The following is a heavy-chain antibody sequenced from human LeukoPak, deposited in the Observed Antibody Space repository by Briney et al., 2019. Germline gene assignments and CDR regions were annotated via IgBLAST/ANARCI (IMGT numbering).Heavy chain of an antibody. CDR3: ARGPNEWFGEFDN. CDR2: ISGSGHDI. V-gene: IGHV3-11*04. Sequence: GGSLRLSCAASGFTFSDSYMTWVRQAPGKGVEWVAYISGSGHDINYSDSVKGRFTISRDNAKNSLYLQMSSLRVEDTAVYYCARGPNEWFGEFDNWGQGTLVTVSS. J-gene: IGHJ4*02. D-gene: IGHD3-10*01. CDR1: GFTFSDSY.